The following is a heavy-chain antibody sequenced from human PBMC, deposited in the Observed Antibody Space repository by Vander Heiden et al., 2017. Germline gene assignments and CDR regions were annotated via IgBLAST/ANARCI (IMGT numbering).Heavy chain of an antibody. CDR2: ISSSSSTI. J-gene: IGHJ4*02. CDR3: AREGYYDSSGYYYAFDY. Sequence: EVQLVESGGGLVQPGGSLRLSCAAPGFPSSSYGMNWVRQAPGKGLEWVSYISSSSSTIYYADSVKGRFTISRDNAKNSLYLQMNSLRDEDTAVYYCAREGYYDSSGYYYAFDYWGQGTLVTVSS. CDR1: GFPSSSYG. V-gene: IGHV3-48*02. D-gene: IGHD3-22*01.